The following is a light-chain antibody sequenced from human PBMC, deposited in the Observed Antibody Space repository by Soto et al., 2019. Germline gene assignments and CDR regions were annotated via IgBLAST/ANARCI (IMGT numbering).Light chain of an antibody. CDR1: SSDIGGYNS. J-gene: IGLJ2*01. Sequence: QSALTQPPSASGSPGQSVTISCTGTSSDIGGYNSVSWYQQHPGKAPRLMIYEVNKRPSGVPDRFSGSKSGYTASLTVSGLQTEDEAEYYCCCCSYADSSSFRVLFGGGTKVTVL. CDR3: CSYADSSSFRVL. V-gene: IGLV2-8*01. CDR2: EVN.